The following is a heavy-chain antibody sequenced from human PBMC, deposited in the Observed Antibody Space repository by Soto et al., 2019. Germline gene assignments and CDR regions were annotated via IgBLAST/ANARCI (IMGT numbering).Heavy chain of an antibody. D-gene: IGHD2-15*01. CDR3: ARDRAGLVVVAADNWFDP. J-gene: IGHJ5*02. V-gene: IGHV4-30-4*01. CDR2: IYYSGST. Sequence: LSLTCNVSGASITDYYWSWIRQPPGKGLEWIGYIYYSGSTYYNPSLKSRVTISVDTSKNQFSLKLSSVTAADTAVYYCARDRAGLVVVAADNWFDPWGKGTLVPVAS. CDR1: GASITDYY.